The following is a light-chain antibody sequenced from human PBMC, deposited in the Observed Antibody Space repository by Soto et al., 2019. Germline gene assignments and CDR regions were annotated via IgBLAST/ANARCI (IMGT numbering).Light chain of an antibody. Sequence: EIVLTQSPGTLSLSPGESATLSCRASQSVGTNYLAWYQLKRGQAPRLLMYDTSSRATGIPDRFTGSGSGAVFTLTISSLEPEDFAVYYGQLYGSSSWTFGQGTKVEIK. J-gene: IGKJ1*01. CDR1: QSVGTNY. CDR2: DTS. V-gene: IGKV3-20*01. CDR3: QLYGSSSWT.